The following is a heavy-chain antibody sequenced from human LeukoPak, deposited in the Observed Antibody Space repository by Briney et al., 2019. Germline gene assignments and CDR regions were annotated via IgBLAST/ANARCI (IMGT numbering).Heavy chain of an antibody. D-gene: IGHD3-3*01. CDR1: GGTFSSYA. Sequence: PVKASSTASGGTFSSYAISWVPQAPGHGLGWMGGIIPIFGTANYAQKFQGRVTITADESTSTAYMELSSLRSEDTAVYYCARVGKIFGVNDAFDSWGQGTMVTVSS. J-gene: IGHJ3*02. V-gene: IGHV1-69*13. CDR3: ARVGKIFGVNDAFDS. CDR2: IIPIFGTA.